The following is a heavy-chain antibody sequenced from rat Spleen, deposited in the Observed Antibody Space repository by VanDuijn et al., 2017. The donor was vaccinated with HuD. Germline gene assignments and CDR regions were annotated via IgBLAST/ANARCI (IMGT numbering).Heavy chain of an antibody. Sequence: EVQLVESGGGLLQPGRSLKLSCAVSGFTFSDYAMAWVRQAPKKGLEWVATIVYDGSRIYYRDSGKGRFTISRDNAKSTLYLQMVSLRSEDTATYYCTRDRILRSTGFDYWGQGVMVTVSS. J-gene: IGHJ2*01. CDR2: IVYDGSRI. CDR1: GFTFSDYA. V-gene: IGHV5-17*01. CDR3: TRDRILRSTGFDY. D-gene: IGHD1-6*01.